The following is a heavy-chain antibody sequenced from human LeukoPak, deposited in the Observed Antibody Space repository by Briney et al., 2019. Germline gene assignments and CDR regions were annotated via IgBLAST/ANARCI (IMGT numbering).Heavy chain of an antibody. Sequence: GGSLRLSCAASGFTFSSYAMSWVRQAPGKGLEWVSVISGSGGSTSYADSVKGRFTISRDNSKNTLYLQMNSLRAEDTAVYYCAKGGAYYYDSSGYFDHWGQGALVTVSS. CDR1: GFTFSSYA. J-gene: IGHJ5*02. V-gene: IGHV3-23*01. D-gene: IGHD3-22*01. CDR3: AKGGAYYYDSSGYFDH. CDR2: ISGSGGST.